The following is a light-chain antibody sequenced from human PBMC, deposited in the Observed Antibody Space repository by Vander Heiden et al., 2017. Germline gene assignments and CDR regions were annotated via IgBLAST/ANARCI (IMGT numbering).Light chain of an antibody. CDR2: GAS. CDR3: QQYNNWPPWT. CDR1: QSVSSN. Sequence: SQSVSSNLAWYQQKPGQAPRLLIYGASTRATGIPASFSGSGSGTEFTLTISSLQSEDFAVYYCQQYNNWPPWTFGQGTKVEIK. V-gene: IGKV3-15*01. J-gene: IGKJ1*01.